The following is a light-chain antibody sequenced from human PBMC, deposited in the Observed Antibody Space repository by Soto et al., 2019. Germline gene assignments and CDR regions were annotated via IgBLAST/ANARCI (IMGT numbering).Light chain of an antibody. V-gene: IGKV3-20*01. J-gene: IGKJ4*02. CDR2: GAC. CDR1: QSVSNNY. CDR3: QHQRNSGT. Sequence: ENGLSQSPGTLSLSPGERATLSCRASQSVSNNYLAWYQQKPGPAPTPIIYGACDTATGIPNRFSGSGSGTDIALTISIMEPEDVAVDDCQHQRNSGTFGGGTKVDI.